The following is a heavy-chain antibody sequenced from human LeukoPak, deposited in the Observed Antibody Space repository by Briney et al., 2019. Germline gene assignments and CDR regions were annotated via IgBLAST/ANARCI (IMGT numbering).Heavy chain of an antibody. J-gene: IGHJ4*02. CDR1: GYTFSDYF. CDR3: ARDLRSGGVTYGQDS. V-gene: IGHV1-2*02. D-gene: IGHD5-18*01. Sequence: ASVKVSCKASGYTFSDYFIHWVRQAPGQGLEWMGWIIPKSGATNYAQRFRDRVTVTSDTFTAYMDLSRLTSDDTAVYYCARDLRSGGVTYGQDSWGQGTLVTVSS. CDR2: IIPKSGAT.